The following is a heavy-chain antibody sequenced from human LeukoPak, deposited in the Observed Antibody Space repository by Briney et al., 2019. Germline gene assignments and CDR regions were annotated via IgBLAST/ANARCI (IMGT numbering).Heavy chain of an antibody. CDR3: AKSDVVAATPFDY. D-gene: IGHD2-15*01. J-gene: IGHJ4*02. Sequence: PGGSLRLSCAASGFTFCSYTMRWVRQAPGKGLEWVSAISGSGGSTYYADSVKGRFTISRDNYKNTLYLQMNSLRAEDTAVYYCAKSDVVAATPFDYWGQGTLVTVSS. CDR2: ISGSGGST. CDR1: GFTFCSYT. V-gene: IGHV3-23*01.